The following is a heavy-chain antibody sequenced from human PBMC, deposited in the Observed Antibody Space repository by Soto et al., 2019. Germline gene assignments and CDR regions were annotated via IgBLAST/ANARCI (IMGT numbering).Heavy chain of an antibody. J-gene: IGHJ4*02. CDR3: AGESPFEGRYFDY. D-gene: IGHD3-9*01. Sequence: SETLSLTCTVSGGSISSSSYYWTWIRQHPGKGLEWIGHNYYSGNTYYNPSLKSRVTISVDTSKNQFSLKLSSVTAADTAVYYCAGESPFEGRYFDYLGQGTPVTVS. CDR1: GGSISSSSYY. CDR2: NYYSGNT. V-gene: IGHV4-31*03.